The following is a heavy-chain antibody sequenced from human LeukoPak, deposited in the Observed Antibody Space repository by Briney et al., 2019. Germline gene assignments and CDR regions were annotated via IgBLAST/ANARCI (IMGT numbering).Heavy chain of an antibody. Sequence: PGGSLRLSCAASGFTFSSYWMSWVRQAPGKGLEWVSSISSSSSYIYYADSVKGRFTISRDNAKNSLYLQMNSLRAEDTAVYYCARGRSLRDAFDIWGQGTMVTVSS. J-gene: IGHJ3*02. CDR2: ISSSSSYI. D-gene: IGHD1-26*01. CDR1: GFTFSSYW. CDR3: ARGRSLRDAFDI. V-gene: IGHV3-21*01.